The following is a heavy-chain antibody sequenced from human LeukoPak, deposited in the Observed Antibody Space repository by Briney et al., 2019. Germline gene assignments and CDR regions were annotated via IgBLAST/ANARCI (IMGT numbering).Heavy chain of an antibody. D-gene: IGHD6-13*01. V-gene: IGHV4-30-2*01. CDR3: ARWYSPYYFDY. J-gene: IGHJ4*02. CDR1: GGSISSGGYS. Sequence: PSETLSLTCAVSGGSISSGGYSWSWIRQPPGKGLEWIGYIYHSGSTYYNPSLKSRVTISVDRSKNQFSLKLSSVTAADTAVYYCARWYSPYYFDYWGQGTLVTVSS. CDR2: IYHSGST.